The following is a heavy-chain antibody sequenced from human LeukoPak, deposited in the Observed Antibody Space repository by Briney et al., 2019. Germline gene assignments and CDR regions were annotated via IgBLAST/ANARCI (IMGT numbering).Heavy chain of an antibody. CDR2: IYYSGST. D-gene: IGHD5-24*01. V-gene: IGHV4-30-4*08. Sequence: SQTLSLTCTVSGGSISSGDYYWSSIRQPPGKGLEWIGYIYYSGSTYYNPSLKSRVTISVDTSKNQFSLKLSSVTAADTAVYYCAREGSEMATTSFDYWGQGTLVTVSS. J-gene: IGHJ4*02. CDR3: AREGSEMATTSFDY. CDR1: GGSISSGDYY.